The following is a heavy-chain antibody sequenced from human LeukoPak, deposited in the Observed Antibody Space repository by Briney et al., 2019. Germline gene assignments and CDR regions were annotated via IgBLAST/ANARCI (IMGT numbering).Heavy chain of an antibody. V-gene: IGHV4-59*01. Sequence: PSETLSLTCTVSGGSISNYYWSWIRQPPGKGLEWIGYIYYSGKTNSNPSLKSRVTMSLDTSKNQYSLKLNSVTAADTAVYYCARINQGATGDPLDYWGQGTLVTVSS. CDR2: IYYSGKT. D-gene: IGHD1-14*01. CDR3: ARINQGATGDPLDY. CDR1: GGSISNYY. J-gene: IGHJ4*02.